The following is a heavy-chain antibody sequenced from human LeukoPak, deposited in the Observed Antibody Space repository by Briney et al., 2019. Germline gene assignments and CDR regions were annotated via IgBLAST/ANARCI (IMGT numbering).Heavy chain of an antibody. CDR1: GGSISSYY. CDR3: ARERIGGIKSAFDI. D-gene: IGHD1-26*01. CDR2: IYYSGST. V-gene: IGHV4-59*12. J-gene: IGHJ3*02. Sequence: PSETLSLTCTVSGGSISSYYWSWIRQPPGKGLEWIGYIYYSGSTNYNPSLKSRVTISVDTSKNQFSLKLSSVTAADTAVYYCARERIGGIKSAFDIWGQGTMVTVSS.